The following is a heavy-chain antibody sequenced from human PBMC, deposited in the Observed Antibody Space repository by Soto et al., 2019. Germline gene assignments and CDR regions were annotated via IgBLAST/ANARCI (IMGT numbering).Heavy chain of an antibody. J-gene: IGHJ6*02. CDR2: IVVGSGNT. CDR1: GFTFTSSA. D-gene: IGHD3-9*01. V-gene: IGHV1-58*01. Sequence: SVKVSCKASGFTFTSSAVQWVRQARGQRLEWIGWIVVGSGNTNYAQKFQERVTITRDMSTSTAYMELSSLRSEDTAVYYCAAGESAPTLYDILTGYRPLYYYYGMGVWGQGTTVTVSS. CDR3: AAGESAPTLYDILTGYRPLYYYYGMGV.